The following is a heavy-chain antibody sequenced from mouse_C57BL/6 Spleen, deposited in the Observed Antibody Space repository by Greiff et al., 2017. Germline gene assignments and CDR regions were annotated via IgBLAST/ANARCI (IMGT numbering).Heavy chain of an antibody. V-gene: IGHV6-6*01. D-gene: IGHD4-1*01. CDR1: GFTFSDAW. Sequence: EVKLQESGGGLVQPGGSMKLSCAASGFTFSDAWMDWVRQSPEKGLEWVAEIRNKANNHATYYAESVKGRFTISRDDSKSSVYLQMNSLRAEDTGIYYCTRPGNWDYFDYWGQGTTLTVSS. CDR2: IRNKANNHAT. J-gene: IGHJ2*01. CDR3: TRPGNWDYFDY.